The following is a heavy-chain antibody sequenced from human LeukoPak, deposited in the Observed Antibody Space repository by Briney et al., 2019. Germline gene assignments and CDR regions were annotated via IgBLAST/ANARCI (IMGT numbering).Heavy chain of an antibody. CDR1: GFTFSSIA. Sequence: GGSLRLSCAASGFTFSSIAMSWVRQAPDKGLEWVSTTSGSGGGTYYADSVKGRFTISRDDSKNTLYLQMNSLRADDTAVYYCVKDLGRYRNNFFDYWGQGNLVTVSS. D-gene: IGHD1-26*01. CDR2: TSGSGGGT. V-gene: IGHV3-23*01. J-gene: IGHJ4*02. CDR3: VKDLGRYRNNFFDY.